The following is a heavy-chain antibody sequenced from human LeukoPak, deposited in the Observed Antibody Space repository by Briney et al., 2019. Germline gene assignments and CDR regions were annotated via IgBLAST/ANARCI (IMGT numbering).Heavy chain of an antibody. J-gene: IGHJ4*02. CDR3: ARVGSRGGYLTYYFDY. Sequence: GGSLRLSCAASGFTVRSNYMSWVRQAPGKGLEWVSVIYSGGSTYYADSVKGRFTISRDNSKNTLYLQMNSLRAEDTAVYYCARVGSRGGYLTYYFDYWGQGTLVTVSS. CDR1: GFTVRSNY. CDR2: IYSGGST. V-gene: IGHV3-53*01. D-gene: IGHD5-12*01.